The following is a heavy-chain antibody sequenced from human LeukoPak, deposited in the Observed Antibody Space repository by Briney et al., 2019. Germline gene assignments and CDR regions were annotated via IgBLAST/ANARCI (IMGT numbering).Heavy chain of an antibody. J-gene: IGHJ4*02. CDR2: IRYDGSNK. CDR3: AKVRAYQLPIDY. Sequence: GGSLRLSCAASGFTFSSYGMHWVRQAPGKGLEWVAFIRYDGSNKYYADSVKGRFTISRDNSKNTLYLQMNSLRTEETAVYYCAKVRAYQLPIDYWGQGTLVTVSS. D-gene: IGHD2-2*01. V-gene: IGHV3-30*02. CDR1: GFTFSSYG.